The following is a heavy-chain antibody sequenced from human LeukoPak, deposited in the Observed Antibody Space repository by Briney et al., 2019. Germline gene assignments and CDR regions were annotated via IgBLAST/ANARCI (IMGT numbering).Heavy chain of an antibody. V-gene: IGHV3-48*03. CDR1: GFSFSLYE. Sequence: GGSLRLSCAASGFSFSLYEMNWVRQAPGRGLEWVSYISGSGSVQSYTDSVKGRFTISRDDSKDSLYLQMNRLRAEDTAVYYCARDIMPVPAATYAFDIWGQGTMVTVSS. CDR3: ARDIMPVPAATYAFDI. CDR2: ISGSGSVQ. D-gene: IGHD2-2*01. J-gene: IGHJ3*02.